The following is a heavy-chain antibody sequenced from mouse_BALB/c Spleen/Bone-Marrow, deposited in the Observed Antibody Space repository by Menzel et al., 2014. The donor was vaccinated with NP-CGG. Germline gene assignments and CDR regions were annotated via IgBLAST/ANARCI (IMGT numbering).Heavy chain of an antibody. CDR3: TRSRRAMDH. CDR1: GYTFTSYY. V-gene: IGHV1S81*02. D-gene: IGHD2-12*01. Sequence: QVQLQQSGAELVKPGASVKLSCKASGYTFTSYYMCWVKQRPGQGLEWIGEINPSNGGTNFNEKFKSKATLTVDKSSSTASMPLSSLTSEDSAVYYCTRSRRAMDHWGQGTSVTVSS. CDR2: INPSNGGT. J-gene: IGHJ4*01.